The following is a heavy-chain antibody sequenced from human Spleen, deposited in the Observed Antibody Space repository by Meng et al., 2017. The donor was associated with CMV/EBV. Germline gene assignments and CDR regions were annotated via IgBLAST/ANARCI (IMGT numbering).Heavy chain of an antibody. Sequence: GSLRLSCTVSGDSISSFYWTWIRQPPGKGLEWLGYISHSGSTNYNPSLKSRVTISVDTSKNQFSLKLTSVTAADTAMYYCARTKYYDFWSGYYPLLDASDIWGQGTLVTVSS. CDR3: ARTKYYDFWSGYYPLLDASDI. CDR2: ISHSGST. D-gene: IGHD3-3*01. V-gene: IGHV4-59*01. J-gene: IGHJ3*02. CDR1: GDSISSFY.